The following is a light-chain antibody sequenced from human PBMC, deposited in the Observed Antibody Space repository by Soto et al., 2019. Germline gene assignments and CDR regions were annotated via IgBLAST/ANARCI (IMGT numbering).Light chain of an antibody. CDR3: QSYDSSNAWV. CDR2: EDN. CDR1: SGSIASNY. Sequence: KFMLTQPHSVSESPGKTVTISCTRSSGSIASNYVKWYQQRPGSSPTTVIYEDNQRPSVVPDRFSGSIDSSSNSASLTISGLRTEDEAHYYCQSYDSSNAWVFGGGTKLTVL. V-gene: IGLV6-57*01. J-gene: IGLJ3*02.